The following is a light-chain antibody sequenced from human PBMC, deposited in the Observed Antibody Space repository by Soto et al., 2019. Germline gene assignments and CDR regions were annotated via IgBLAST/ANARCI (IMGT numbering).Light chain of an antibody. J-gene: IGKJ5*01. Sequence: AIQLTQSPSSLSASVGDRVTITCRASQDIRGALAWYQQKPGKPPKLLIFDVSSLQSGVPSRFSGSGSGTDFPLTISSLQPEDVANYYCQQFNTSPITFGQGTRLEIK. CDR2: DVS. CDR1: QDIRGA. CDR3: QQFNTSPIT. V-gene: IGKV1-13*02.